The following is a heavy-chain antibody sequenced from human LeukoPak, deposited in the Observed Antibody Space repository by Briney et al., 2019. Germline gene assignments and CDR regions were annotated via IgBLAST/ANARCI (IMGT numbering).Heavy chain of an antibody. CDR3: ARDEGSGWYVFDY. CDR2: INSDGSST. J-gene: IGHJ4*02. Sequence: GGSLRLSCAASGFTFSSYWMHWVRQAPGKGLVWVSRINSDGSSTSYADSVKGRLTISRDNAKNTLYLQMNSLRAEDTAVYYCARDEGSGWYVFDYWGQGTLVTVSS. D-gene: IGHD6-19*01. CDR1: GFTFSSYW. V-gene: IGHV3-74*01.